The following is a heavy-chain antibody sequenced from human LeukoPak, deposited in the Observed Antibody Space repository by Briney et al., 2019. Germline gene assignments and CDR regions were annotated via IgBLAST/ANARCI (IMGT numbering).Heavy chain of an antibody. CDR3: ARTRRSSSTSYNWFDP. CDR1: GGTFSSYA. Sequence: VASVKVSCKASGGTFSSYAISWVRQAPGQGLEWMGGIIPIFGTANYAQKFQGRVTITADESTSTAYMELRSLRSDDTAVYYCARTRRSSSTSYNWFDPWGQGTLVTVSS. V-gene: IGHV1-69*13. CDR2: IIPIFGTA. J-gene: IGHJ5*02. D-gene: IGHD2-2*01.